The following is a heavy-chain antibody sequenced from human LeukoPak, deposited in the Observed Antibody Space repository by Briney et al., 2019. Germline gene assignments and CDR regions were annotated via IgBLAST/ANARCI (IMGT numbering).Heavy chain of an antibody. J-gene: IGHJ4*02. Sequence: GGSLRLSCAASGFTFRYGIHWVRQAPGKGLEWVGVIWYDGSEKEYAESVKGRFTISRDNPKNTVYLQMTSLRVEDTAMYYCAKQGTFTSSSSWFLDSWGQGTLVTVSS. V-gene: IGHV3-33*06. CDR1: GFTFRYG. D-gene: IGHD6-13*01. CDR3: AKQGTFTSSSSWFLDS. CDR2: IWYDGSEK.